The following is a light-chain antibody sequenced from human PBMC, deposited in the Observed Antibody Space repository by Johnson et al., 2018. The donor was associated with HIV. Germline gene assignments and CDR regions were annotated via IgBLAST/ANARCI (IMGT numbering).Light chain of an antibody. J-gene: IGLJ1*01. CDR1: SSNIGNNY. Sequence: QAVLTQPPSVSAAPGQKVTISCSGSSSNIGNNYVSWYQQLPGTAPKLLISDNDKRPSGIPDRFSGSKSGTSATLGITGLQTGDEAEYYCGTWDSSLRVGFFGTGTKVTVL. CDR3: GTWDSSLRVGF. V-gene: IGLV1-51*01. CDR2: DND.